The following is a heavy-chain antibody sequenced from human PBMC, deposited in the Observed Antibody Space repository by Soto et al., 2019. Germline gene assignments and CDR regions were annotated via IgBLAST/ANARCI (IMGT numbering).Heavy chain of an antibody. J-gene: IGHJ6*02. CDR1: GFTFSSYA. D-gene: IGHD4-17*01. CDR2: ISGSGGST. Sequence: EVQLLESGGGLVQPGGSLRLSCAASGFTFSSYAMSWVRQAPGKGLEWVSAISGSGGSTYYADSVKGRFTISRDNSKNTLYLQMNSLGAEDTAVYYCAKCRNTVSDYYCYGMDVWGQGTTVTVSS. CDR3: AKCRNTVSDYYCYGMDV. V-gene: IGHV3-23*01.